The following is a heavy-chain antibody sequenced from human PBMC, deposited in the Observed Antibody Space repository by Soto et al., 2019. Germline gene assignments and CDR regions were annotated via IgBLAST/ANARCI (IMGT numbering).Heavy chain of an antibody. V-gene: IGHV4-59*01. Sequence: LSLTCTVSGGSISTYYWSWMRQPPGKGLEWIGYIYYSGSTNSNPSLKGRVTISEDTPKNQLSLKLSSVTAADTAVYFCARDAGGRGNGAFDIWGQGTMVTVSS. CDR1: GGSISTYY. J-gene: IGHJ3*02. CDR3: ARDAGGRGNGAFDI. CDR2: IYYSGST. D-gene: IGHD3-16*01.